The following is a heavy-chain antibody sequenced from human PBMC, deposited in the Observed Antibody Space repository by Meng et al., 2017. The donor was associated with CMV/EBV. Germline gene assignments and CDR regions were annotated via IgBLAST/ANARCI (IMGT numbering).Heavy chain of an antibody. CDR3: ARLDPTALDY. D-gene: IGHD5-18*01. J-gene: IGHJ4*02. CDR2: IYPGDSDT. CDR1: GGTFSSYA. Sequence: KVSCKASGGTFSSYAISWVRQAPGQGLEWMGGIIYPGDSDTRYSPSFQGQVTISADKSISTAYLQWSSLKASDTAMYYCARLDPTALDYWGQGTLVTVSS. V-gene: IGHV5-51*01.